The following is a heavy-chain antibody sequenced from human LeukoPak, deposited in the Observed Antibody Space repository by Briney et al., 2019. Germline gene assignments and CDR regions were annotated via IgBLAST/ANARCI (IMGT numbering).Heavy chain of an antibody. Sequence: KPSETLSLTCTVTGYSISSGYYWSWIRQPPGKGLEWIGYIYYSGSTNYNPSLKSRVTISVDTSKNQFSLKLSSVTAADTAVYYCARDRSSRFYWYFDLWGRGTLVTVSS. CDR3: ARDRSSRFYWYFDL. CDR2: IYYSGST. D-gene: IGHD1-26*01. V-gene: IGHV4-61*01. CDR1: GYSISSGYY. J-gene: IGHJ2*01.